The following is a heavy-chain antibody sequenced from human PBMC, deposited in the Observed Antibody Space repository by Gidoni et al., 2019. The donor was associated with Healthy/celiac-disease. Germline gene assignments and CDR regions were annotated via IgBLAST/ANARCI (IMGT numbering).Heavy chain of an antibody. CDR2: IYHSGST. CDR1: GGSISSSNW. J-gene: IGHJ4*02. CDR3: AGYDFWSGSGY. Sequence: QVPLQKSGPGLVKPSGTLSLNCAVSGGSISSSNWWCWVRQPPGNGLEWIGEIYHSGSTNYIPSLKSRVTISVDKSKNQFSLKLSSVTAADTAVYYCAGYDFWSGSGYWGQGTLVTVSS. V-gene: IGHV4-4*02. D-gene: IGHD3-3*01.